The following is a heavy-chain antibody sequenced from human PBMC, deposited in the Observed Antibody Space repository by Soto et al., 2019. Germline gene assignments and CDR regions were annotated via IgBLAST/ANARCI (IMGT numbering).Heavy chain of an antibody. Sequence: QVQLVQSGAEVKKPGASVKVSCKASGYTFTSYGITWVRQAPGQGLEWMGWISAYNGNTNYAQKLQGRVTMTTDTSSRPAYRELRSLRSDDTAAYYCAGDEVGSTEFDYWGQGTLVTVSS. V-gene: IGHV1-18*01. CDR2: ISAYNGNT. J-gene: IGHJ4*02. CDR3: AGDEVGSTEFDY. CDR1: GYTFTSYG. D-gene: IGHD1-26*01.